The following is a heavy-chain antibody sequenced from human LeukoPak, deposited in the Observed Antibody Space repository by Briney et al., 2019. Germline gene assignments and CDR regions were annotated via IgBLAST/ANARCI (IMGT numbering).Heavy chain of an antibody. Sequence: ASVTVSFTASGYTLSTYAMHWVRQAPGQSLEWMGWINTATGNTKYSQEFQGRVTFTRDTSASTAYMELSTLRSEDTAVYHCARGKGFCSGGSCHFDSWGQGTLVTVSS. J-gene: IGHJ4*02. V-gene: IGHV1-3*04. CDR3: ARGKGFCSGGSCHFDS. D-gene: IGHD2-15*01. CDR1: GYTLSTYA. CDR2: INTATGNT.